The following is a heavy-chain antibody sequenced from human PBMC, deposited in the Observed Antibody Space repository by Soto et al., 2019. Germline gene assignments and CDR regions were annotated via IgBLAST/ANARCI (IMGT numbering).Heavy chain of an antibody. V-gene: IGHV3-15*01. D-gene: IGHD2-21*02. CDR3: AKDTPVVTFIFDY. CDR1: GFTFGNAY. J-gene: IGHJ4*02. Sequence: PGGSLRLSCEASGFTFGNAYMNWVRQAPGKGLEWVGRIKTNTDYGTTDYATPVKGRFLISRDDSKDTLFLQMNSLKTEDTAVYYCAKDTPVVTFIFDYWGQGTLVIVSS. CDR2: IKTNTDYGTT.